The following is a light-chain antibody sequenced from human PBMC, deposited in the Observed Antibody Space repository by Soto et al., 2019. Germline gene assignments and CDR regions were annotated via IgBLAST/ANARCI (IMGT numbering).Light chain of an antibody. CDR2: GAS. V-gene: IGKV3-15*01. CDR1: QSVSSY. J-gene: IGKJ1*01. CDR3: QQYYNWPRT. Sequence: EIVMKQSPATLSLSPGERATLSCRASQSVSSYLAWYQQKPGQAPRLLIFGASARPTGIPARISGSGSGTEFTLTISSLQSEDFAVYFCQQYYNWPRTFGQGTKVDI.